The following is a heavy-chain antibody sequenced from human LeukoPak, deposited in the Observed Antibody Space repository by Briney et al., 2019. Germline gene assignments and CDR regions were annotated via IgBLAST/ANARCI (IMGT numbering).Heavy chain of an antibody. Sequence: PSETLSLTCTVSGGSISSYYWSWLRQPPGKGLEWIGYIYYSGSTNYNPSLKSRVTISVDTSKNQFSLKLSSVTAADTAVYYCARRVARWFDPWGQGTLVTVSS. J-gene: IGHJ5*02. D-gene: IGHD2-15*01. CDR1: GGSISSYY. CDR2: IYYSGST. CDR3: ARRVARWFDP. V-gene: IGHV4-59*01.